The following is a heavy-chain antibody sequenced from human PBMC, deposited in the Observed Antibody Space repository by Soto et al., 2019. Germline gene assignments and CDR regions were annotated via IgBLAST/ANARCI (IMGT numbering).Heavy chain of an antibody. CDR1: GYTFTSYG. CDR2: ISAYNGNA. CDR3: ARDPGSFGVVTAPYGMDV. V-gene: IGHV1-18*04. J-gene: IGHJ6*02. Sequence: RASVKVSCKASGYTFTSYGISWVRQAPGQGLEWMGWISAYNGNANYAQKLQGRVTMTTDTSTSTAYMELRSLRSDDTAVYYCARDPGSFGVVTAPYGMDVWGQGTTVTVSS. D-gene: IGHD2-21*02.